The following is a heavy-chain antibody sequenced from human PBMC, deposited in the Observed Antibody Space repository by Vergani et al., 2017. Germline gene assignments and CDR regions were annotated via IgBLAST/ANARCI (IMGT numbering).Heavy chain of an antibody. D-gene: IGHD3-10*01. J-gene: IGHJ4*02. Sequence: EVQLVESGGGLVQPGGSLRLSCAASGFTFSSYEMNWVRQAPGKGLEWVSYISSSGSTIYYADSVKGRFTISRDNAKNSLYLQMNSLRAEDTAVYYCAREIPGLWFGECDYWGQGTLVTVSS. V-gene: IGHV3-48*03. CDR1: GFTFSSYE. CDR2: ISSSGSTI. CDR3: AREIPGLWFGECDY.